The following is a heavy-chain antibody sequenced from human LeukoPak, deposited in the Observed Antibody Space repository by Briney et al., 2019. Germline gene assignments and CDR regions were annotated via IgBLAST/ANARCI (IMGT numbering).Heavy chain of an antibody. CDR3: ARGLAVAGSYYFDY. CDR2: ISYDGSNK. J-gene: IGHJ4*02. CDR1: GFTFSSYA. V-gene: IGHV3-30*04. Sequence: PGGSLRLSCAASGFTFSSYAMHWVRQAPGKGLEWVAVISYDGSNKYYADSVKGRFTISRDNSKNTLYLQMNSLRAEDTAVYYCARGLAVAGSYYFDYWGQGTLVTVSS. D-gene: IGHD6-19*01.